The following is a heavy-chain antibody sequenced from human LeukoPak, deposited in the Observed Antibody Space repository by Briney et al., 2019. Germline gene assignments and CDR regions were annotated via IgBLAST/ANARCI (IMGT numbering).Heavy chain of an antibody. CDR3: ARAGAAAGTAFHFDY. J-gene: IGHJ4*02. V-gene: IGHV3-11*01. D-gene: IGHD6-13*01. CDR1: GFTFSSYA. Sequence: GGSLRLSCAASGFTFSSYAMSWIRQAPGKGLEWVSYISSSGSTIYYADSVKGRFTISRDNAKNSLYLQMNSLRAEDTAVYYCARAGAAAGTAFHFDYWGQGTLVTVSS. CDR2: ISSSGSTI.